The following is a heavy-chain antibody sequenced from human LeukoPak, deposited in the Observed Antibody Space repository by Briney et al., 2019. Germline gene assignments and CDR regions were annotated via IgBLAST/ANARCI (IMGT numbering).Heavy chain of an antibody. V-gene: IGHV3-7*01. D-gene: IGHD1-1*01. J-gene: IGHJ4*02. CDR3: AKEGNWNLDY. Sequence: GGPLRLSCLASDFTFRSNWMDWVRQPPGKGLEWVANIKRDGSEKNYVDSVKGRFTISRDNAKNSLYLEMNSLRAEDTAVYYCAKEGNWNLDYWGQGALVTVSS. CDR2: IKRDGSEK. CDR1: DFTFRSNW.